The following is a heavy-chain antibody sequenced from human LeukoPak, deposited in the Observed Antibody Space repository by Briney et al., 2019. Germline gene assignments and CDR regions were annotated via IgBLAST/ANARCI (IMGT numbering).Heavy chain of an antibody. D-gene: IGHD6-6*01. CDR1: GYSISSNYN. Sequence: PSETLSLTCSVSGYSISSNYNWAWIRQPPGKGLEWIGTFNPSGNTYYNPSLKSRITISVDTSKNQFSLKLSSVTAADTAVYYCARVTARGPGFDPWGQGTLVTVSS. CDR3: ARVTARGPGFDP. CDR2: FNPSGNT. J-gene: IGHJ5*02. V-gene: IGHV4-38-2*02.